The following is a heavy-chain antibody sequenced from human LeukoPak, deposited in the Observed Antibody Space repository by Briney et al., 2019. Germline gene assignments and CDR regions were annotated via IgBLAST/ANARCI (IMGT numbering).Heavy chain of an antibody. D-gene: IGHD3-16*01. J-gene: IGHJ6*02. CDR2: INHSGST. CDR3: ARGWVPTWYYGMDV. Sequence: PSETLSLTCAVYGGSFSGYYWSWIRQPPGKGLEWLGEINHSGSTNYNPSLKSRVTISVDTSKNQFSLKLSSVTAADTAVYYCARGWVPTWYYGMDVWGQGTTVTVSS. CDR1: GGSFSGYY. V-gene: IGHV4-34*01.